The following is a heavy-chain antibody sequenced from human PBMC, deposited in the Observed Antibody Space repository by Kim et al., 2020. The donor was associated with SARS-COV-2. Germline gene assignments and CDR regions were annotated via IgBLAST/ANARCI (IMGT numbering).Heavy chain of an antibody. Sequence: GGSLRLSCAASGFTFSHYLINWVRHAPGKGLVLFSRISSDGSTTHYADSVKGRFTLSRDNAENTLFLQMNSLRVEDTAVYFCARGIFRDGFDVWGQGTTVTVSS. CDR2: ISSDGSTT. J-gene: IGHJ6*02. D-gene: IGHD2-15*01. V-gene: IGHV3-74*01. CDR3: ARGIFRDGFDV. CDR1: GFTFSHYL.